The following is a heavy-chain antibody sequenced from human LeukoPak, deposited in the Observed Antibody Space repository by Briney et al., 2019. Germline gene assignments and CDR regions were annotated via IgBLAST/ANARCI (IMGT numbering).Heavy chain of an antibody. D-gene: IGHD6-13*01. J-gene: IGHJ6*03. Sequence: ASVKVSCKTSGYTFISYGISWVRQAPGQGLEWMGWISAYNGHTKYAQKLQGRVTMTTDTSTSTAYMDLRSLRSDDTAVYYCARASSSWTEGSYMDVWGKGTTVTISS. CDR2: ISAYNGHT. V-gene: IGHV1-18*01. CDR3: ARASSSWTEGSYMDV. CDR1: GYTFISYG.